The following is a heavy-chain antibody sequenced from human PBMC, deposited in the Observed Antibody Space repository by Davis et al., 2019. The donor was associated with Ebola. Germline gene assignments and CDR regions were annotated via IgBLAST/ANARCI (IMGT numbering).Heavy chain of an antibody. CDR2: LNEDGSLK. V-gene: IGHV3-7*01. D-gene: IGHD3-10*01. CDR3: TRDFIKGGGYYSDY. Sequence: PGGSLRLSCAVSGLTFSSDYISWVRQGPGKGWEWVANLNEDGSLKYYVDSVKGRFSISRDNAKNSVYLQMNSLRVEDKGLYYCTRDFIKGGGYYSDYWGQGTLVTVSS. CDR1: GLTFSSDY. J-gene: IGHJ4*02.